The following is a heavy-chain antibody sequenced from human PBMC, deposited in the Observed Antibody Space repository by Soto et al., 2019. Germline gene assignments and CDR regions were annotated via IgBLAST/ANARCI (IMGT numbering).Heavy chain of an antibody. CDR3: AWEVEVAATDLLDY. CDR1: GGTFSSYT. Sequence: SVKVSCKASGGTFSSYTISWVRQAPGQGLEWMGRIIPILGIANYAQKFQGRVTITADKSTSTAYMELSSLRSEDTAVYYCAWEVEVAATDLLDYWGQGTLVTVSS. CDR2: IIPILGIA. J-gene: IGHJ4*02. V-gene: IGHV1-69*02. D-gene: IGHD2-15*01.